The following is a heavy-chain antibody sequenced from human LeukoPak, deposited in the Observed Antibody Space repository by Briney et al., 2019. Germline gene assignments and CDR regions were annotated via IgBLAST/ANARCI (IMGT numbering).Heavy chain of an antibody. CDR3: AKRGSYFGGFDY. Sequence: PGGSLRLSCAASGFVFSNFDMSWVRQAPGKGLEWVSAISGSGESTFYAESVKGRFTISRDNSKNTLYLQMNGLRGEDTAIYYCAKRGSYFGGFDYWGQGTLLTVPS. CDR1: GFVFSNFD. CDR2: ISGSGEST. J-gene: IGHJ4*02. V-gene: IGHV3-23*01. D-gene: IGHD3-10*01.